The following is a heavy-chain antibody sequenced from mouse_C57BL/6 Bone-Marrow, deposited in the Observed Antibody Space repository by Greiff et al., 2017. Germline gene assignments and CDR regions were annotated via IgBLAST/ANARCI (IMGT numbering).Heavy chain of an antibody. J-gene: IGHJ2*01. CDR1: GYTFTSYW. D-gene: IGHD2-4*01. V-gene: IGHV1-64*01. Sequence: VQLQQPGAELVKPGASVKLSCKASGYTFTSYWMHWVKQRPGQGLEWIGMIHPNSGSTNYNEKFKGKATLTADKSSSTAYMELRSLTSEDSAVYFCARGYYDYDVNYWGQGTTLAVSS. CDR3: ARGYYDYDVNY. CDR2: IHPNSGST.